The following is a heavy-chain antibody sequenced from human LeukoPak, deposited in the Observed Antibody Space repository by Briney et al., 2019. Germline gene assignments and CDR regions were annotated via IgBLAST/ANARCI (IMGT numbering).Heavy chain of an antibody. V-gene: IGHV3-11*01. J-gene: IGHJ5*02. CDR2: ISSSGSTI. CDR3: ARRWMVRGVNDA. D-gene: IGHD3-10*01. CDR1: GFTFGDYA. Sequence: GGSLRLSCTASGFTFGDYAMSWVRQAPGKGLEWVSYISSSGSTIYYADSVKGRFTISRDNAKNSLYLQMNSLRAEDTAVYYCARRWMVRGVNDAWGQGTLVTVSS.